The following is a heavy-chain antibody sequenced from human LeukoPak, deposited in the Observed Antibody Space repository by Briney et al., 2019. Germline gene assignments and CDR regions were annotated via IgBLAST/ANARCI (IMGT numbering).Heavy chain of an antibody. Sequence: PGGSLRLSCAASGFTFSSYSMNWVRQAPGKGLEWVSYISSRSSTIYYADSVKGRFTISRDNAKNSLYLQMNSLRAEDTAVYYCARSMTSVSDDAFDIWGPGTMVTVSS. D-gene: IGHD4-17*01. J-gene: IGHJ3*02. CDR1: GFTFSSYS. CDR2: ISSRSSTI. CDR3: ARSMTSVSDDAFDI. V-gene: IGHV3-48*01.